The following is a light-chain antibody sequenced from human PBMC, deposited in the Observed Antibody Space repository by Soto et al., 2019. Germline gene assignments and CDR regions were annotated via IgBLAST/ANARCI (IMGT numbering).Light chain of an antibody. CDR1: QSIRSN. J-gene: IGKJ1*01. CDR2: AAS. V-gene: IGKV1-39*01. CDR3: QQSYSTPRT. Sequence: DIQMTQSPSSLSASVGDRVTITCRASQSIRSNLNWYQQKQGKAPKLLIYAASSSQSGVPLRFSGSESGTDFTLTISSLQPEDFAIYYCQQSYSTPRTFGEGTKVDIK.